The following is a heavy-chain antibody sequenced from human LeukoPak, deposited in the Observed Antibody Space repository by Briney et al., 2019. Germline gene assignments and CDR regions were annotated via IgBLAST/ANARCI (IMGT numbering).Heavy chain of an antibody. J-gene: IGHJ1*01. CDR3: ARVSGPGMNEYFHL. V-gene: IGHV3-74*01. Sequence: PGGSLRLSCAASGFTFSGAWLHWGRQAPGKGLVWVSRINNDGTTTKYADSLKGRFTISRDNAKNTLYLQMNSLRAEDTAVYYCARVSGPGMNEYFHLWGQGTLVTVSS. CDR2: INNDGTTT. CDR1: GFTFSGAW. D-gene: IGHD3-10*01.